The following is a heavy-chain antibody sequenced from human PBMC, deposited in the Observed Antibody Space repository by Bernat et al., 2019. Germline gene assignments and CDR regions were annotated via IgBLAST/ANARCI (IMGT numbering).Heavy chain of an antibody. V-gene: IGHV3-23*01. J-gene: IGHJ4*02. CDR3: AKVRNNCSGGSCYESGMDY. CDR1: GFTFSSYA. Sequence: EVQLLESGGGLVQPGGSLRLSCAASGFTFSSYAMSWVRQAPGKGLEWVSAISGRGGSTYYADSVKGRFTISRDNSKNTLYLQMNSLRAEDTAVYYCAKVRNNCSGGSCYESGMDYWGQGTLVTVSS. CDR2: ISGRGGST. D-gene: IGHD2-15*01.